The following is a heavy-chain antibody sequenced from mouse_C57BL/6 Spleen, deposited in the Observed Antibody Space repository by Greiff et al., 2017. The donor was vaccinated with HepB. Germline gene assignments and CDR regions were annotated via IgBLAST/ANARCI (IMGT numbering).Heavy chain of an antibody. J-gene: IGHJ2*01. Sequence: DVQLQESGPELVKPGASVKMSCKASGYTFTDYNMHWVKQSHGKSLEWIGYINPNNGGTSYNQKFKGKATLTVNKSSSTAYMELRSLTSEDSAVYYCARRDDYDFHFDYWGQGTTLTVSS. V-gene: IGHV1-22*01. D-gene: IGHD2-4*01. CDR2: INPNNGGT. CDR3: ARRDDYDFHFDY. CDR1: GYTFTDYN.